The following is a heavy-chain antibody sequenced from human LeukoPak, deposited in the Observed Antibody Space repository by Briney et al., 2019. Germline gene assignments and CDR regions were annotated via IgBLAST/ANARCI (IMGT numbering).Heavy chain of an antibody. CDR3: AKRAVTTAGDLWFDP. D-gene: IGHD2-21*01. J-gene: IGHJ5*02. CDR1: GNSISSYY. CDR2: MSYSGST. Sequence: SETLSLTCTVSGNSISSYYWSWIRQPPGRGLEWIGYMSYSGSTNYNPSLKSRVTISADTSKNQFSLRLNSVTAADTAVYYCAKRAVTTAGDLWFDPWGQGTLVTVSS. V-gene: IGHV4-59*08.